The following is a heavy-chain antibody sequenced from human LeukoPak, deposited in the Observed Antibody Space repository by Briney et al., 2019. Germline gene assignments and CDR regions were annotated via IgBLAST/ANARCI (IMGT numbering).Heavy chain of an antibody. V-gene: IGHV3-30*18. J-gene: IGHJ4*02. CDR3: AKLLSAAGTNPFDY. CDR2: ISYDGSNK. Sequence: PGGSLRLSCAASRFTFSNSAMNWVRQAPGKGLEWVAFISYDGSNKYYADSVKGRFTISRDNSKNTLYLQMNSLRAEDTAVYYCAKLLSAAGTNPFDYWGQGTLVTVSS. CDR1: RFTFSNSA. D-gene: IGHD3-10*02.